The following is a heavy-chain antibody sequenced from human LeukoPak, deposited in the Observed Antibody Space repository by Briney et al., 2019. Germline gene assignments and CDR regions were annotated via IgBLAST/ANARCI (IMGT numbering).Heavy chain of an antibody. D-gene: IGHD2-15*01. CDR1: GSSLSSYY. CDR3: ARLKGDYCSGGSCYSFGFDP. Sequence: SETLSLTCTVSGSSLSSYYWGWIRQPPGKGGEWIGYTYYSGSTTYNPTLKSRVTISVDTSKNQFSLKLSAVTAADTAVYYCARLKGDYCSGGSCYSFGFDPWGKGTLVTVSS. CDR2: TYYSGST. J-gene: IGHJ5*02. V-gene: IGHV4-59*08.